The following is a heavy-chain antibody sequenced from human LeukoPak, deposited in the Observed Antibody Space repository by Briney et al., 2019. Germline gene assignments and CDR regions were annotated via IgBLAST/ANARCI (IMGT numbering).Heavy chain of an antibody. Sequence: GSLRLSCAASGFTFSSYAMSWVRQPPGKGLEWIGEINHSGSTNYNPSLKSRVTISVDTSKNQFSLKLSSVTAADTAVYYCARGRITMGYFDYWGQGTLVTVSS. D-gene: IGHD3-10*01. CDR2: INHSGST. CDR1: GFTFSSYA. CDR3: ARGRITMGYFDY. V-gene: IGHV4-34*01. J-gene: IGHJ4*02.